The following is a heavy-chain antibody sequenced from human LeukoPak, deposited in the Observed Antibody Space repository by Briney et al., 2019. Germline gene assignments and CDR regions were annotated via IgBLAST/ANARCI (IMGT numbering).Heavy chain of an antibody. CDR1: GFTFSSYW. V-gene: IGHV3-7*01. D-gene: IGHD6-13*01. J-gene: IGHJ4*02. CDR2: IRQAGSEK. CDR3: ARDGFVGAADY. Sequence: GGSLRLSCTASGFTFSSYWMSWVRQAPGKGLEWVANIRQAGSEKNYVDSVKGRFTISRDNAKNSLFLQMNSLRVEDTAVFYCARDGFVGAADYWGQGTLVTVSS.